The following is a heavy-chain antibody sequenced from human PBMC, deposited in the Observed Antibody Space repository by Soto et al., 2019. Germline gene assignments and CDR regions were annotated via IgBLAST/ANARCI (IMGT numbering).Heavy chain of an antibody. D-gene: IGHD4-17*01. J-gene: IGHJ4*02. CDR2: IYHSGST. V-gene: IGHV4-30-2*03. CDR1: GGSISSGGYS. CDR3: ARHVRHPGDYGDY. Sequence: PSETLSLTCAVSGGSISSGGYSWSWIRQPPGKGLEWIGYIYHSGSTYYNPSLKSRVTISVDTSKNQFSLKLSSVTAADTAVYYCARHVRHPGDYGDYWGQGTLVTVSS.